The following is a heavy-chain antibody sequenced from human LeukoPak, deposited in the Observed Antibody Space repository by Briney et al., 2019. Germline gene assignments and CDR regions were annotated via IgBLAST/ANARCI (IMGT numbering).Heavy chain of an antibody. CDR3: ARSMLYRSYYGIDV. D-gene: IGHD2-8*01. J-gene: IGHJ6*02. CDR2: INPNSGGT. Sequence: ASVKVSCKASGYTFTGYYMHWVRQAPGQGLEWMGWINPNSGGTNYAQKFQGRVTMTRDTSISTAYMELSRLRSDDTAVYYCARSMLYRSYYGIDVWGQGTTVTVSS. CDR1: GYTFTGYY. V-gene: IGHV1-2*02.